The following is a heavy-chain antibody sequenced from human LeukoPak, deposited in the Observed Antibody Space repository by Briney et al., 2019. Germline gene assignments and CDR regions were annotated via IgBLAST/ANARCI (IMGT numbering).Heavy chain of an antibody. J-gene: IGHJ4*02. D-gene: IGHD5-24*01. Sequence: ASVKVSCKASGYTFTGYYMHWVRQAPGQGLEWMGWINPNSGGTNYAQKFQGRVTMTEDTSTDTAYMELSSLRSEDTAVYYCATMVGRRWLQTPSFDYWGQGTLVTVSS. V-gene: IGHV1-2*02. CDR1: GYTFTGYY. CDR3: ATMVGRRWLQTPSFDY. CDR2: INPNSGGT.